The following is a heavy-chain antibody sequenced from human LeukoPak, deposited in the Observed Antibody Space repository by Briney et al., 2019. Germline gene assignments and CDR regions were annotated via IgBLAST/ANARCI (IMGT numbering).Heavy chain of an antibody. CDR2: ISGSGGST. CDR1: GFTFSSYA. J-gene: IGHJ4*02. Sequence: GSLRLSCAASGFTFSSYAMSWVRQAPGKGLEWVSAISGSGGSTYYADSVKGRFTISRDNSKNTLYLQMNSLRAEDTAVYYCAKSPAVHTAMAGVFDYWGQGTLVTVSS. D-gene: IGHD5-18*01. CDR3: AKSPAVHTAMAGVFDY. V-gene: IGHV3-23*01.